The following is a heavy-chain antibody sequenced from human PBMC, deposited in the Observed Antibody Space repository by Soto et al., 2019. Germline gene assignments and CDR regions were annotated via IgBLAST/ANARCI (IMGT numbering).Heavy chain of an antibody. D-gene: IGHD2-15*01. V-gene: IGHV4-31*03. CDR1: GGSISSGTYY. J-gene: IGHJ4*02. Sequence: QVQLQESGPGLVKPSQTLSLTCTVSGGSISSGTYYWTWIRQRPGKGLEWIGFIYYSGRTYYNPSLKIRTTISLDTSEKQFSLRLGSVTAADTAVYYCARDSDFCTGGSCYGNFDFWGQGTLVTVSS. CDR3: ARDSDFCTGGSCYGNFDF. CDR2: IYYSGRT.